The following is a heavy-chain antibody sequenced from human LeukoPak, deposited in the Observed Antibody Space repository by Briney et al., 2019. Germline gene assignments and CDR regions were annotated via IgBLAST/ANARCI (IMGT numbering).Heavy chain of an antibody. V-gene: IGHV3-23*01. CDR1: GFTFSSYA. CDR3: AKDPSMVRGVSLFDY. J-gene: IGHJ4*02. Sequence: GGSLRLSCAASGFTFSSYAMSWVRQAPVKGLEWVSAISGSGGSTYYADSVKGRFTISRDNSKNTLYLQMNSLRAEDTAVYYCAKDPSMVRGVSLFDYWGQGTLVTVSS. CDR2: ISGSGGST. D-gene: IGHD3-10*01.